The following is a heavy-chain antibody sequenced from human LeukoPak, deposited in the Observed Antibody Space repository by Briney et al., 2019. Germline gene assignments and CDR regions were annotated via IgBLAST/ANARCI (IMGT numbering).Heavy chain of an antibody. CDR1: GFTFSGSA. V-gene: IGHV3-73*01. J-gene: IGHJ6*04. CDR3: TSLYCSSTSCSPSYGMGV. D-gene: IGHD2-2*01. Sequence: GGSLRLSCAASGFTFSGSAMHWVRQASGKGLEWVGRIRSKANSYATAYAASVKGRFTISRDDSKNAAYLQMNSLKTEDTAVYYCTSLYCSSTSCSPSYGMGVWGKGTTVTVSS. CDR2: IRSKANSYAT.